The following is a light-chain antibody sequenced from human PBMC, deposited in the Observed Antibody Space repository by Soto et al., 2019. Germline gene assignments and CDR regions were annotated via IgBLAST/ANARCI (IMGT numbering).Light chain of an antibody. CDR3: SSYTYSGTHV. Sequence: QSALTQPASVSGSPGQSITISCTGSSSDIGAYQYVCWYQQHPGKVPKLLIYDVTDRPSGVSDRFSGSKSGNTASLTIYGLQAEDEADYYCSSYTYSGTHVFGTGTKVTVL. V-gene: IGLV2-14*03. CDR1: SSDIGAYQY. CDR2: DVT. J-gene: IGLJ1*01.